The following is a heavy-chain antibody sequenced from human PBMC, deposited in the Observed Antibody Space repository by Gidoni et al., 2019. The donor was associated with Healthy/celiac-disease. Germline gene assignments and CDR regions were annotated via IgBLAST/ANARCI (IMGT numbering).Heavy chain of an antibody. CDR1: GGTFSSYA. D-gene: IGHD2-15*01. J-gene: IGHJ5*02. V-gene: IGHV1-69*01. CDR2: IFPIFGTA. CDR3: ARLAGCSGGSCYSKWFDP. Sequence: QVQLVQSGAEVKKPGSSVKVSCKASGGTFSSYAISWVRQAPGQGLEWMGGIFPIFGTANYAKKFQGRVTITADESTSTAYMELSSLRSEDTAVYYCARLAGCSGGSCYSKWFDPWGQGTLVTVSS.